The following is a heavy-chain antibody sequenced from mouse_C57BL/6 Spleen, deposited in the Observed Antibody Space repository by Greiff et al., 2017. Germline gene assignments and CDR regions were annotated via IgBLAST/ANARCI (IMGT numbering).Heavy chain of an antibody. D-gene: IGHD1-1*01. CDR2: IHPNSGST. CDR1: GYTFTSYW. Sequence: QVQLQQPGAELVKPGASVKLSCKASGYTFTSYWMHWVKQRPGQGLEWIGMIHPNSGSTNYNEKFKSKATLTVDKSSSTAYMQLSSLTSEDSAVYYGARVGKDYSDFDYWGQGTTLTVSS. V-gene: IGHV1-64*01. CDR3: ARVGKDYSDFDY. J-gene: IGHJ2*01.